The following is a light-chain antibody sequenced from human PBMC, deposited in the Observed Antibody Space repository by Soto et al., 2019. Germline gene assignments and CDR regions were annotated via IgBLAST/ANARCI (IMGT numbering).Light chain of an antibody. CDR3: QQYNNWLIT. CDR2: GAS. J-gene: IGKJ5*01. CDR1: QSVSSN. Sequence: EIVMTQSPATLSVSPGERATLSCRASQSVSSNLAWYQQKPGQAPRLLIYGASTRPTGIPARFSGSGSGTEFTLTISSLQSEDFAVYSCQQYNNWLITFGQGTRLEIK. V-gene: IGKV3-15*01.